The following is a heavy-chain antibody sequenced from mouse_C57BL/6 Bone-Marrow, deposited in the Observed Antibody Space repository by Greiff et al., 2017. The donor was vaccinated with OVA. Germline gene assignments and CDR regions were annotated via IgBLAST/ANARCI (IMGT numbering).Heavy chain of an antibody. CDR3: ARRIYYYGSEYFDV. CDR1: GYSITSDY. J-gene: IGHJ1*03. Sequence: EVQLQQSGPGLAKPSQTLSLTCSVTGYSITSDYWNWIRKFPGNKLEYMGYISYSGSTYYNPSLKSRLSITRETSKNQYYLQLNSVITEDTATYYCARRIYYYGSEYFDVWGTGTTVTVSS. V-gene: IGHV3-8*01. D-gene: IGHD1-1*01. CDR2: ISYSGST.